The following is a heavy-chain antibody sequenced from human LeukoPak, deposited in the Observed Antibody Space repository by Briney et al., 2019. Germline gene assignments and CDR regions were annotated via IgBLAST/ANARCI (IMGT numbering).Heavy chain of an antibody. D-gene: IGHD1-26*01. Sequence: ASVKVSCKASGYTFTSYYMHWVRQAPGQGLEWMGIINPSGGSTSYAQKFQGRVTMTRDTSTSTVYMELSSLRSEDTAVYYCCRLGEGVWFDPWGQGTLVTVSS. CDR3: CRLGEGVWFDP. V-gene: IGHV1-46*01. J-gene: IGHJ5*02. CDR2: INPSGGST. CDR1: GYTFTSYY.